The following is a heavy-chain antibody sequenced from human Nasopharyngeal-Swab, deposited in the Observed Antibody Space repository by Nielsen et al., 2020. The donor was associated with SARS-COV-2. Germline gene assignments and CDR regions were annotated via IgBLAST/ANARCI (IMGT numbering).Heavy chain of an antibody. V-gene: IGHV3-33*01. CDR3: ARDQPPPHYYYYGMDV. CDR2: IWYDGSNK. Sequence: GESLKISCAASGFTFSSYGMHWVRQAPGKGLEWVAVIWYDGSNKYYADSVKGRFTISRDNSKNALYLQMNSLRAEDTAVYYCARDQPPPHYYYYGMDVWGQGTTVTVSS. CDR1: GFTFSSYG. J-gene: IGHJ6*02.